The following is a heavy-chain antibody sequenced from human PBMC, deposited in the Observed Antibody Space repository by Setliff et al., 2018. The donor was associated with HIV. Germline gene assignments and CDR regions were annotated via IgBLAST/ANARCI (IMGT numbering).Heavy chain of an antibody. CDR3: AGGKVLRGNILYY. J-gene: IGHJ4*02. V-gene: IGHV1-69*13. CDR2: IIPIFGTA. D-gene: IGHD2-8*01. Sequence: SVKVSCKASGGTFSNYAINWVRQAPGQGLEWMGGIIPIFGTANYAQKFQGRVTITADESRSTAYMELSSLRSEDTAVYYCAGGKVLRGNILYYWGQGTLVTVSS. CDR1: GGTFSNYA.